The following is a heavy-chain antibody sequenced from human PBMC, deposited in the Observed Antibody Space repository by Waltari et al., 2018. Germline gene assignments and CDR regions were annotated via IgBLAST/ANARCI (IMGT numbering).Heavy chain of an antibody. V-gene: IGHV3-9*01. CDR2: ISWNSGSI. J-gene: IGHJ4*02. CDR1: FDDYA. CDR3: AKDQGGHIVVGAQRN. D-gene: IGHD2-2*01. Sequence: FDDYAMPWVRQAPGKGLEWVSGISWNSGSIGYADSVKGRFTISRDNAKNSLYLQMNSLRAEDTALYYCAKDQGGHIVVGAQRNWGQGTLVTVSS.